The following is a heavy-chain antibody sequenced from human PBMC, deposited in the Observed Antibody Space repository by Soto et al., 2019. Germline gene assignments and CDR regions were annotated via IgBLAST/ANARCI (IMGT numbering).Heavy chain of an antibody. CDR2: ISYDGRNK. V-gene: IGHV3-30*18. Sequence: QVQLVESGGGVVQPGRSLRLSCAASGFSLNDYGMHWVRQPPGKGLEWVADISYDGRNKYYTDSVRGRFTISRDISKGTLYLQMNSLRPEDTAVYYCAKSNRGAYDTPDFWGQGTPVPVS. J-gene: IGHJ4*02. CDR1: GFSLNDYG. D-gene: IGHD3-22*01. CDR3: AKSNRGAYDTPDF.